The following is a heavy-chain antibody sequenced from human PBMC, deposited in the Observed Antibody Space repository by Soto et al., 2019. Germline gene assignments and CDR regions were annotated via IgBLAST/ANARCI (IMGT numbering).Heavy chain of an antibody. J-gene: IGHJ4*02. V-gene: IGHV1-3*05. CDR2: INAGNGNT. CDR1: GYTFTSYA. D-gene: IGHD1-20*01. Sequence: QVQLVQSGAEEKKPGASVKVSCKASGYTFTSYAMHWVRQAPGQRLEWMGWINAGNGNTKYSQKFQGRVTITRDTSASTAYMELSSLRSEDTAVFYCARGITLPTPLDYWGQGTLVTVSS. CDR3: ARGITLPTPLDY.